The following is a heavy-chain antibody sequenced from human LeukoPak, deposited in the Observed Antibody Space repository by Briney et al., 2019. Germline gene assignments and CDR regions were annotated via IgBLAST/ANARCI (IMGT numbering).Heavy chain of an antibody. J-gene: IGHJ4*02. CDR1: GFTFSSYS. D-gene: IGHD7-27*01. V-gene: IGHV3-21*01. Sequence: GGSLRLSCAASGFTFSSYSMNWVRQAPGKGLEWVSSISSSSSYIYYADSVKGRFTISRDNSKNTLYLQMNSLRAEDTAVYYCARDLELGIFDYWGQGTLVTVSS. CDR2: ISSSSSYI. CDR3: ARDLELGIFDY.